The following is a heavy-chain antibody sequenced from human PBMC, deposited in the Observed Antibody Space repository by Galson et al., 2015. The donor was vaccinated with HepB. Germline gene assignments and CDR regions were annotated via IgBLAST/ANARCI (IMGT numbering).Heavy chain of an antibody. CDR1: GFPFSSYA. CDR2: ISYDGGKK. V-gene: IGHV3-30*14. CDR3: ASGGLNHEYYFDY. Sequence: SLRLSCAASGFPFSSYATHWVRQAPGKGLGWVALISYDGGKKSYADSVKGRFSISRDNSKNTLYLQMNSLRVDDTAVYFCASGGLNHEYYFDYWGQGTLVTVSS. J-gene: IGHJ4*02. D-gene: IGHD1-14*01.